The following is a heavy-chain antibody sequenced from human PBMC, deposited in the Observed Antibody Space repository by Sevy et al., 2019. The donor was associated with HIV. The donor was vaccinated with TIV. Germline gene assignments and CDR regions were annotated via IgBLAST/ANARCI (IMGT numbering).Heavy chain of an antibody. D-gene: IGHD3-3*01. Sequence: GGSLRLSCAASGFTFRSYAMSWVRQAPGKGLEWVSAISGSGGYTYYADSVKGRFTISRDNSKNTLYLQMHSLRAEDMAVYYCATFLHYEFWSGPYSGMDVWGKGTTVTVSS. J-gene: IGHJ6*04. CDR2: ISGSGGYT. CDR1: GFTFRSYA. V-gene: IGHV3-23*01. CDR3: ATFLHYEFWSGPYSGMDV.